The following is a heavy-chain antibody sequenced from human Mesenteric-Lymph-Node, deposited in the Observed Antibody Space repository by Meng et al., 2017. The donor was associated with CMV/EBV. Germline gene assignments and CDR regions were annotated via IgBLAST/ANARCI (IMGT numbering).Heavy chain of an antibody. Sequence: LKISCAASEVTFDDFVLHWVRQAPGKGLEWVAGLSWKSGLIGYADSVKGRFTVSRDNAKNSLYLQMNSLRAEDTAVYYCARHGDYSFDYWGQGTLVTVSS. CDR2: LSWKSGLI. V-gene: IGHV3-9*01. J-gene: IGHJ4*02. CDR3: ARHGDYSFDY. D-gene: IGHD4-17*01. CDR1: EVTFDDFV.